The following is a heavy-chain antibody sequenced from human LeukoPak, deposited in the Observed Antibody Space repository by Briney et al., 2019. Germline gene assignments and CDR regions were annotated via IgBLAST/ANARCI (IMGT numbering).Heavy chain of an antibody. Sequence: KPGGSLRLSCAASGFTFSSFPMSWVRQAPGKGLEWVSVISGGGVSTYYADSVKGRFTISRDNSKNTLYLQMNSLRAEDTAVYYCAKWARYCTNGVCYYFDYWGRGTLVTVSS. D-gene: IGHD2-8*01. J-gene: IGHJ4*02. CDR3: AKWARYCTNGVCYYFDY. CDR1: GFTFSSFP. V-gene: IGHV3-23*01. CDR2: ISGGGVST.